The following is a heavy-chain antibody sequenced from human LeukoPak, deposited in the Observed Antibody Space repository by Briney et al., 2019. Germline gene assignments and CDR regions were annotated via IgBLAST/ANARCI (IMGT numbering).Heavy chain of an antibody. J-gene: IGHJ3*02. CDR1: GFTFSSYA. CDR3: AKDLEGNYYENYDAFDI. Sequence: PGGSLRLSCAASGFTFSSYAMSWVRLAPGKGLEWVSAISGSGGSTYFADSVKGRFTISRDNSKNTLYLQMNSLRAEDTAVYYCAKDLEGNYYENYDAFDIWGQGTMVTVSS. CDR2: ISGSGGST. V-gene: IGHV3-23*01. D-gene: IGHD1-26*01.